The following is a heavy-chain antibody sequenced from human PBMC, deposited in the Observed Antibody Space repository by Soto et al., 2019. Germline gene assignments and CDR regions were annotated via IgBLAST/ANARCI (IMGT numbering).Heavy chain of an antibody. CDR1: GFTFSSFA. J-gene: IGHJ4*02. CDR3: AKAPWKLAHNHYFDF. V-gene: IGHV3-30-3*01. D-gene: IGHD1-1*01. Sequence: QVRLVESVGGVVQPGRSLRLSWAASGFTFSSFAMPWVRQAPGKGLEWVAVITSDGTKEYYADSVRGRFTISRDNSGNTVYLHMNSLGGDDTAVYYCAKAPWKLAHNHYFDFWGQGTLVTVSS. CDR2: ITSDGTKE.